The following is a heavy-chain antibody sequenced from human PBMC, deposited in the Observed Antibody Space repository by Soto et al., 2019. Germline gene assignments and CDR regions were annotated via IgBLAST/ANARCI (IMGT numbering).Heavy chain of an antibody. V-gene: IGHV3-30*18. CDR3: VKGDLDTAVVNSPDAFDF. Sequence: QVKLVESGGGVVQPGRSLRLSCEASGFIFNDYGMHWVRQAPGKGLDWVAVISFDGNNKYYAQSVKGRFTISRDNSKNTLFLHMDSLRREDPAVYHCVKGDLDTAVVNSPDAFDFWGQGTMVTVSS. CDR1: GFIFNDYG. J-gene: IGHJ3*01. D-gene: IGHD5-18*01. CDR2: ISFDGNNK.